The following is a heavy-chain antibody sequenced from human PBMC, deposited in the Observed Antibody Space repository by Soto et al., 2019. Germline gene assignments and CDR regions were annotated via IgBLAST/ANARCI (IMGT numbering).Heavy chain of an antibody. CDR3: AKLGTDSSGYYADLDY. CDR2: IWYDGINK. D-gene: IGHD3-22*01. V-gene: IGHV3-33*06. J-gene: IGHJ4*02. CDR1: GFTFSSFG. Sequence: QVQLVESGGGVVQPGRSLRLSCAASGFTFSSFGMHWVRQAPGKGLEWVSVIWYDGINKYYADSVKGRFTISRDNSKNTLYLQMNSLRAEDTAVYYCAKLGTDSSGYYADLDYWGQGTLVTVSS.